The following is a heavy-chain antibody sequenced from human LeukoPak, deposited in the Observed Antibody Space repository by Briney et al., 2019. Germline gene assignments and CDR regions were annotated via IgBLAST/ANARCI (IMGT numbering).Heavy chain of an antibody. V-gene: IGHV3-21*01. CDR2: ISSSSSYI. D-gene: IGHD1-14*01. CDR3: ARDLTPSAFDI. Sequence: GGSLRLSCAASGFTFSSYSMNWVRQAPGKGLEWLSSISSSSSYIYYADSVKGRFTISRDNAKNSLYLQMNSLRAEDTAVYYCARDLTPSAFDIWGQGTMVTVSS. CDR1: GFTFSSYS. J-gene: IGHJ3*02.